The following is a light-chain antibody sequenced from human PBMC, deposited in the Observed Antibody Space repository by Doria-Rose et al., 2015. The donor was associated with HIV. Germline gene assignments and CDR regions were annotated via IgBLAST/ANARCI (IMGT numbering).Light chain of an antibody. CDR2: AAS. CDR1: QNINRI. CDR3: QQSFSTPRT. V-gene: IGKV1-39*01. J-gene: IGKJ1*01. Sequence: DIRLTQSPSSLSASVGDRVTITCQASQNINRILNWYQQIPGKVPKVLIYAASSLQSGVPSRFSGSGSGTEFTLTISSLQPKDFATYYCQQSFSTPRTFGQGTKVEIK.